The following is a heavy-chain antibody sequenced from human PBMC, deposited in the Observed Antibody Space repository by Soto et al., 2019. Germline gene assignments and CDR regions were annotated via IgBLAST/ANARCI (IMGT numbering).Heavy chain of an antibody. J-gene: IGHJ6*02. CDR3: ARSIRGPRRFNGMDV. D-gene: IGHD1-20*01. Sequence: SGPTLVNPTETLTLTCTVAGISLTNARVGVSWIRQPPGKALEWLAHIFSNDEKSYSASLKTRLTISKDTRKNQVVLTMANMDPADTGTYYCARSIRGPRRFNGMDVWGQGTTVTVSS. V-gene: IGHV2-26*01. CDR1: GISLTNARVG. CDR2: IFSNDEK.